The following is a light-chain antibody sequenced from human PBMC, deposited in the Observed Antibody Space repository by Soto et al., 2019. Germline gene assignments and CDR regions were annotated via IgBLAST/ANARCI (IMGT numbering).Light chain of an antibody. CDR1: NSNIGAGYE. V-gene: IGLV1-40*01. CDR2: GNI. CDR3: QSYDSSLSVLYV. J-gene: IGLJ1*01. Sequence: QSVLTQPPSVSGAPGQRGIISCTGSNSNIGAGYEVHWFQQLPGTAPKLLIYGNINRPSGVPDRFSGSKSGTSAPLAITGLQPEDEADYYCQSYDSSLSVLYVFGTGTKLTVL.